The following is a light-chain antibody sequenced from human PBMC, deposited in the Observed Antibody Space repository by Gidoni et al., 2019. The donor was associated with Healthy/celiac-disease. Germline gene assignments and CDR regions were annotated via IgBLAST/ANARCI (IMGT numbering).Light chain of an antibody. CDR2: QDS. V-gene: IGLV3-1*01. CDR1: KLGDKY. J-gene: IGLJ2*01. CDR3: QAWDSSVV. Sequence: SYELTQPPSVPVSPGQTASITCSGDKLGDKYACWYQQKPGQSPMLVIYQDSKRPSGIPERFSGSNSGNTATLTISGTQAMDEADYYCQAWDSSVVFGGGTKLTVL.